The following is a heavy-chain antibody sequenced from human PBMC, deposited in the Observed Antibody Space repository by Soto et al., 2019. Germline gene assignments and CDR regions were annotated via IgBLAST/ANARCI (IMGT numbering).Heavy chain of an antibody. J-gene: IGHJ4*02. CDR1: GFTFSSYA. D-gene: IGHD3-10*01. Sequence: GGSLRLSCAASGFTFSSYAMSWVRQAPGKGLEWASAISGSGGSTYYADSVKGRFTISRDNSKNTLYLQMNSLRAEDTAVYYCAKDLVPLLWFGELFDYWGQGTLVTVSS. V-gene: IGHV3-23*01. CDR2: ISGSGGST. CDR3: AKDLVPLLWFGELFDY.